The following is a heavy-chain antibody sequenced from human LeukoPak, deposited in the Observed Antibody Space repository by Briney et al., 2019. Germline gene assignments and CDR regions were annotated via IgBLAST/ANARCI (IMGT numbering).Heavy chain of an antibody. Sequence: GGSLRLSCAASGFTVSSNYMSWVRQAPGKGLEWVSVIYSGGSTYYADSVRGRFTISRDNSKNTLYLQMNSLRAEDTAVYYCAKEWDYGDRFFDYWGQGTLVTVSS. D-gene: IGHD4-17*01. CDR3: AKEWDYGDRFFDY. V-gene: IGHV3-53*01. CDR2: IYSGGST. CDR1: GFTVSSNY. J-gene: IGHJ4*02.